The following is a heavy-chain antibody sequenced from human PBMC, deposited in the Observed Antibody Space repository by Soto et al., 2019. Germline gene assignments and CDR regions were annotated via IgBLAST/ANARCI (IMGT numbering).Heavy chain of an antibody. V-gene: IGHV3-30*18. D-gene: IGHD1-26*01. CDR3: PKDGADTGTYNFDY. CDR1: GFTFSNYG. Sequence: QVQLVDSGGGVVQPGMSLSLSCAASGFTFSNYGMHWVRQAPGKGLEWVTLISNDGSNKFYADSVKGRFTISRDNSKNTLYLQMTSLKTEDTAVYYCPKDGADTGTYNFDYWGQGTLVTVSS. J-gene: IGHJ4*02. CDR2: ISNDGSNK.